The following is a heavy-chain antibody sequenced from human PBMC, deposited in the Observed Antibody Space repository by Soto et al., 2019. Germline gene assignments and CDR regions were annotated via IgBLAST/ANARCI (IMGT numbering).Heavy chain of an antibody. CDR3: AGHTTRYDSSGHNYYYYAMDV. D-gene: IGHD3-22*01. CDR1: GFTVSSNY. Sequence: EVQLVESGGGLVQPGGSLRLSCAASGFTVSSNYMSWVRQAPGKGLEWVSVIYSGGSTYYADSVKGRFTISRDNSKTTLYLQMNRMRAEDTAVYYCAGHTTRYDSSGHNYYYYAMDVWGQGTTVTVSS. J-gene: IGHJ6*01. V-gene: IGHV3-66*04. CDR2: IYSGGST.